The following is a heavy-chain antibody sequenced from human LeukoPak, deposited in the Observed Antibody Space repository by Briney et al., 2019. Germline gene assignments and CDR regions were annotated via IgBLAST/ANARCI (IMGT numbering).Heavy chain of an antibody. CDR3: AKDVIRGDITYFES. CDR1: GFNFRGCA. D-gene: IGHD3-10*01. V-gene: IGHV3-23*01. CDR2: ITGRGETT. J-gene: IGHJ5*01. Sequence: PGGSLRLSCTASGFNFRGCAMSWVRQGPGKGLEWVAGITGRGETTYYAESVKGRFTISRDNSENTLFLQVNSLGAEDTAVYYCAKDVIRGDITYFESWGQGTLVAVSS.